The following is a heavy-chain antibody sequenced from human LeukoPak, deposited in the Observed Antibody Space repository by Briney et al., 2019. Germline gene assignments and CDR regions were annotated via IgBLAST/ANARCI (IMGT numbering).Heavy chain of an antibody. D-gene: IGHD3-22*01. CDR2: INHSGST. J-gene: IGHJ6*03. CDR3: ARDTIVVVISHYYYYMDV. CDR1: GGSFSGYY. V-gene: IGHV4-34*01. Sequence: SETLSLTCAVYGGSFSGYYWSWIRQPPGRGLEWIGEINHSGSTNYNPSLKSRVTISVDTSKNQFSLKLNSVTAADTAVYYCARDTIVVVISHYYYYMDVWGKGTTVTVSS.